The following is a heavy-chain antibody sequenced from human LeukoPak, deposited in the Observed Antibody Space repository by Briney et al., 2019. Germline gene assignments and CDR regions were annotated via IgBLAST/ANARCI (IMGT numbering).Heavy chain of an antibody. D-gene: IGHD6-6*01. J-gene: IGHJ6*02. V-gene: IGHV3-23*01. CDR3: AKVGIAARSFDYYYGMDV. Sequence: GGSLRLSCAASGFTFSSYGMHWVRQAPGKGLEWVSAISGSGGSTYYADSVKGRFTISRDNSKNTLYLQMNSLRAEDTAVYYCAKVGIAARSFDYYYGMDVWGQGTTVTVSS. CDR1: GFTFSSYG. CDR2: ISGSGGST.